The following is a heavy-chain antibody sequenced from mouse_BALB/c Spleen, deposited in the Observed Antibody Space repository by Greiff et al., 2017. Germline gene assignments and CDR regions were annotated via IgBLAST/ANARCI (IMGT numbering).Heavy chain of an antibody. J-gene: IGHJ4*01. V-gene: IGHV5-6-3*01. CDR3: ARDFHITTDAMDY. CDR2: INSNGGST. CDR1: GFTFSSYG. D-gene: IGHD1-2*01. Sequence: DVMLVESGGGLVQPGGSLKLSCAASGFTFSSYGMSWVRQTPDKRLELVATINSNGGSTYYPDSVKGRFTISRDNAKNTLYLQMSSLKSEDTAMYYCARDFHITTDAMDYWGQGTSVTVSS.